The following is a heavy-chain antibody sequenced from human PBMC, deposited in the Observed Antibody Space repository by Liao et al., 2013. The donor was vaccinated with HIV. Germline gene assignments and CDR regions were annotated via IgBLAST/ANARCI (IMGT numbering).Heavy chain of an antibody. D-gene: IGHD2-8*01. CDR1: GGSFSGYY. Sequence: QVQLQQWGAGLLKPSETLSLTCAVYGGSFSGYYWSWIRQPPGKGLEWIGEINHSGSTNYNPSLKSRVTISVDTSKNQFSLKLSSVTAADTAVYYCARGAVLMVYATDFDYWGXG. CDR2: INHSGST. J-gene: IGHJ4*02. V-gene: IGHV4-34*01. CDR3: ARGAVLMVYATDFDY.